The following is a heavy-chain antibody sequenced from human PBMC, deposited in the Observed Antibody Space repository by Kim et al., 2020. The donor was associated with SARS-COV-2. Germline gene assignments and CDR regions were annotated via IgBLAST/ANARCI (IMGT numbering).Heavy chain of an antibody. CDR3: AKVLESSLGGYDAPFYYYGMDV. CDR1: GFTFSSYG. Sequence: GGSLRLSCAASGFTFSSYGMHWVRQAPGKGLEWVAVIWYDGSNKYYADSVKGRFTISRDNSKNTLYLQMNSLRAEDTAVYYCAKVLESSLGGYDAPFYYYGMDVWGQGTTVTVSS. CDR2: IWYDGSNK. J-gene: IGHJ6*02. D-gene: IGHD5-12*01. V-gene: IGHV3-33*06.